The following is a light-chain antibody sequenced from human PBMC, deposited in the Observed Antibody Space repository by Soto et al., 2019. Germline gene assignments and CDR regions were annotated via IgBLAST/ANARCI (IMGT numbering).Light chain of an antibody. CDR3: QQREHWPPIT. V-gene: IGKV3-11*01. Sequence: DIVMTQSPVTLSFSPGDSAALACRASQSVNRYFAWYQQKPGQAPTLLLYDTSKRANGIPATFSGSGSGTDFTLTISSLEPEDFAVYYCQQREHWPPITFGQGTRLEIK. CDR1: QSVNRY. J-gene: IGKJ5*01. CDR2: DTS.